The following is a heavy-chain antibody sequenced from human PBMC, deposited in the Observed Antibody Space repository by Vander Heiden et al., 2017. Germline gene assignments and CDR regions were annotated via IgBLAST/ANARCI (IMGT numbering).Heavy chain of an antibody. Sequence: EVQLLESGGGLVQPGGSLRLSCAASGFTFSSYAMSGVRQAPGKGLEWVSAISGSGGSTYYADSVKGRFTISRDNSKNTLYLQMNSLRAEDTAVYYCARSDQLLFDAFDIWGQGTMVTVSS. CDR2: ISGSGGST. D-gene: IGHD2-2*01. V-gene: IGHV3-23*01. J-gene: IGHJ3*02. CDR3: ARSDQLLFDAFDI. CDR1: GFTFSSYA.